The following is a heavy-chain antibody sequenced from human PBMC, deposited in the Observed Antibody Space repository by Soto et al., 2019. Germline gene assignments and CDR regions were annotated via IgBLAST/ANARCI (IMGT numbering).Heavy chain of an antibody. Sequence: QVDLVESGGVVVQPGRSLRLSCAASGFTLRTYGMHWVRQAPGKGLEWVAVISYDGSNKYYLESVKGRFTISRDNAKNTVFLPMNSLTLGDCAVYYCETCSTWNYSWFDPWGQGTMVTVSS. CDR2: ISYDGSNK. J-gene: IGHJ5*02. D-gene: IGHD1-7*01. CDR1: GFTLRTYG. V-gene: IGHV3-30*03. CDR3: ETCSTWNYSWFDP.